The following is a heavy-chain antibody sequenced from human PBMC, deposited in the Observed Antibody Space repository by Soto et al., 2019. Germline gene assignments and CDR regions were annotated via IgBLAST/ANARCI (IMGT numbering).Heavy chain of an antibody. Sequence: GASVKVSCKASGYTFTSYYIHCVRQAPGQGLEWMGIINPSSGSTNYAQKLQGRLTMTTDTSTSTAYMELRSLRSDDTAVYYCASRSGSGSYRFDRNYYYYGMDVWGQGTTVTVSS. CDR1: GYTFTSYY. CDR3: ASRSGSGSYRFDRNYYYYGMDV. D-gene: IGHD3-10*01. V-gene: IGHV1-46*01. J-gene: IGHJ6*02. CDR2: INPSSGST.